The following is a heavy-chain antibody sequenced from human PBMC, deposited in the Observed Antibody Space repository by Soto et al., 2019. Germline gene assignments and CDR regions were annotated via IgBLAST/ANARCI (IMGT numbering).Heavy chain of an antibody. CDR3: ARSSPIYDISTSEAFDI. J-gene: IGHJ3*02. V-gene: IGHV3-30-3*01. Sequence: QVQLVESGGGVVQPGRSLRLSCAASAFIFSSYAMHWVRQAPGKGLEWGAIISYDGSNKYYADSVKGRFTISRDNSKNTLYLQMNSLRPEDTAVSYCARSSPIYDISTSEAFDIWGQGTMVTVSS. CDR2: ISYDGSNK. CDR1: AFIFSSYA. D-gene: IGHD3-9*01.